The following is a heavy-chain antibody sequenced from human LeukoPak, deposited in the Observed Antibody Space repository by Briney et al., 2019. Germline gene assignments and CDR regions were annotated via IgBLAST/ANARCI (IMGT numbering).Heavy chain of an antibody. CDR3: ARRGAYYSDYEFDY. J-gene: IGHJ4*02. Sequence: GGSLRLSCAASGFTFSSYDMHWVRQAPGKGLEWVAIIWYDGTNKYYAASVKGRFTISRDNSKNTLYLQMNSLRAEDTAVYYCARRGAYYSDYEFDYWGQGTLVTVSS. CDR2: IWYDGTNK. CDR1: GFTFSSYD. V-gene: IGHV3-33*01. D-gene: IGHD4-11*01.